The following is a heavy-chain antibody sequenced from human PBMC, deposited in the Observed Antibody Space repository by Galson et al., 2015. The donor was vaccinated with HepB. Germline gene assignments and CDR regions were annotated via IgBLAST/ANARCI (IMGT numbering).Heavy chain of an antibody. CDR1: GFTFSSYW. CDR2: ISTDGSST. CDR3: ARDFKDRGD. J-gene: IGHJ4*02. Sequence: SLRLSCAASGFTFSSYWMHWVRQAPGKGLMWVSIISTDGSSTRYADSVKGRFTISRDNAKNTVYLQMNSLRAEDTAVYYCARDFKDRGDWGQGTLVTVSS. V-gene: IGHV3-74*01. D-gene: IGHD1-14*01.